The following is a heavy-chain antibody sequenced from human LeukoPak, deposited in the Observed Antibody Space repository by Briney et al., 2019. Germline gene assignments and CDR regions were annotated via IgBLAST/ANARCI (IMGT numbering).Heavy chain of an antibody. D-gene: IGHD1-14*01. V-gene: IGHV1-3*01. J-gene: IGHJ4*02. CDR3: ARSPDDY. Sequence: ASVKVSCKASGYTFTSYAMHWVRQAPGQRLEWMGWINAGNGNTKYSQKFQGRVTMTRNTSISTAYMELSSLRSEDTAVYYCARSPDDYWGQGTLVTVSS. CDR1: GYTFTSYA. CDR2: INAGNGNT.